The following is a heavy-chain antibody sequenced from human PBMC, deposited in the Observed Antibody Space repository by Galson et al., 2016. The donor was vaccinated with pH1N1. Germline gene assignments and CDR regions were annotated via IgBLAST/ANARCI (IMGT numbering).Heavy chain of an antibody. J-gene: IGHJ4*02. CDR2: IYYSGST. V-gene: IGHV4-59*02. D-gene: IGHD7-27*01. CDR3: VRDNWGSLDY. Sequence: LSLTCSVSSGSVTNYYWSWIRQPPGGRLQWIGYIYYSGSTMYNSSLKSRVTMSVDTSKSQASLQMTSLTAADTAIYYCVRDNWGSLDYWGQGILVTVSS. CDR1: SGSVTNYY.